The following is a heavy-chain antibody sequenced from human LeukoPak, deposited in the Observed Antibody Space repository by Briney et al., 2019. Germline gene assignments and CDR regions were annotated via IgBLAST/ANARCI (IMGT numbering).Heavy chain of an antibody. J-gene: IGHJ4*02. Sequence: GGSLRLSCVASGFTFSSYWMSWVRQAPGKGLEWVANIKQDGSEKYYVDSVKGRFTISRDNAKNSLYLQMNSLRAEDTAVYYCARVFGYFGSGSADYWGQGALVTVSS. D-gene: IGHD3-10*01. CDR1: GFTFSSYW. CDR2: IKQDGSEK. V-gene: IGHV3-7*01. CDR3: ARVFGYFGSGSADY.